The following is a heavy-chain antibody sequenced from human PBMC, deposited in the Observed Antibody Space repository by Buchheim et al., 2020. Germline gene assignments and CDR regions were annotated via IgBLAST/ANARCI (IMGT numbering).Heavy chain of an antibody. CDR1: GFTFSSYW. CDR2: IKQDGSEK. Sequence: EVQLVESGGGLVQPGGSLRLSCAASGFTFSSYWMSWVRQAPGKGLEWVANIKQDGSEKYYVDSVKGRFTISRDNAKNSLYLQMNSLRAEDTAVYYCARDAVPQWLVLHGMDVWGQGTT. D-gene: IGHD6-19*01. CDR3: ARDAVPQWLVLHGMDV. J-gene: IGHJ6*02. V-gene: IGHV3-7*01.